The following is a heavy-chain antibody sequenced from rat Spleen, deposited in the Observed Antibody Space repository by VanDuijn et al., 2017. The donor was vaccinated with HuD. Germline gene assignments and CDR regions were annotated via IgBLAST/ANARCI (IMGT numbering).Heavy chain of an antibody. V-gene: IGHV2-72*01. CDR3: ARLAGYGYTSDYVDY. CDR1: GFSLTSNG. Sequence: QVQLKESGPGLMQPSETLSLTCTVSGFSLTSNGVGWVRQPLGKGLVWMGTIWAGGSNTYNSAVQSRLSISRDTSKSQVFLKMNSLQPADTGTYYCARLAGYGYTSDYVDYWGQGVMVTVSS. J-gene: IGHJ2*01. D-gene: IGHD1-4*01. CDR2: IWAGGSN.